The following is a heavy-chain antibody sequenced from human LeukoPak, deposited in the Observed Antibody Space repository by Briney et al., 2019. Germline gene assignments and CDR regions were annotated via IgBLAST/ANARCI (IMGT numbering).Heavy chain of an antibody. CDR1: GFTFTSSA. CDR3: AASYSHYYYYMDV. D-gene: IGHD2-15*01. Sequence: GASVKVSCKASGFTFTSSAMQWVRQARGQRREWIGWIVVGSGNTNYAQKFQERVTITRDMSTSTAYMELSSLRSEDTAVYYCAASYSHYYYYMDVWGKGTTVTVSS. CDR2: IVVGSGNT. V-gene: IGHV1-58*02. J-gene: IGHJ6*03.